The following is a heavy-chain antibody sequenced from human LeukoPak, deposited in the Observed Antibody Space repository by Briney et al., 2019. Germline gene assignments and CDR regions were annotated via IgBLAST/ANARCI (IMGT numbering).Heavy chain of an antibody. Sequence: SETLSLTCAVYGGSFSGYYWSWIRQPPGKGLEWIGEINHSGSTNYNPSLKSRVTISVDTSKNQFSLKLSSVTAADTAVHYCARDGAGPVVVTAMDYYYYMDVWGKGTTVTISS. D-gene: IGHD2-21*02. CDR1: GGSFSGYY. J-gene: IGHJ6*03. CDR2: INHSGST. CDR3: ARDGAGPVVVTAMDYYYYMDV. V-gene: IGHV4-34*01.